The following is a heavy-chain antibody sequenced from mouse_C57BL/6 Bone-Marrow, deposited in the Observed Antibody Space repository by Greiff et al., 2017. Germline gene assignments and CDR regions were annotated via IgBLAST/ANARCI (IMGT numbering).Heavy chain of an antibody. V-gene: IGHV1-55*01. CDR3: ARCNYVYAMDY. CDR2: IYPGSGST. D-gene: IGHD2-1*01. J-gene: IGHJ4*01. CDR1: GYTFTSYW. Sequence: QVQLKQPGAELVKPGASVKMSCKASGYTFTSYWITWVKQRPGQGLEWIGDIYPGSGSTNYNEKFKSKATLTVDTSSSTAYMQLSSLTSEDSAVYYCARCNYVYAMDYWGQGTSVTVSS.